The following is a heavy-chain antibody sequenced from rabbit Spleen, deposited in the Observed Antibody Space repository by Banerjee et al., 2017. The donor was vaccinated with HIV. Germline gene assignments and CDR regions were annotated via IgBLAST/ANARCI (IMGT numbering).Heavy chain of an antibody. V-gene: IGHV1S45*01. CDR3: ARDLVTAIGWNFAL. CDR2: INAVTGKP. J-gene: IGHJ4*01. D-gene: IGHD7-1*01. Sequence: QEQLVESGGGLVKPEGSLKLSCTASGFSFSNKAVMCWVRQAPGKGLQWIACINAVTGKPVYATWAKGRFTISRTSSTTVTLQMTSLTAADTATYFCARDLVTAIGWNFALWGPGTLVTVS. CDR1: GFSFSNKAV.